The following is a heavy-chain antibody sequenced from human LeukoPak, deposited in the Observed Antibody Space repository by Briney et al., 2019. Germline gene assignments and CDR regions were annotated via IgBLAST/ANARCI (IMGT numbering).Heavy chain of an antibody. CDR2: ISGDSTDI. D-gene: IGHD3-22*01. Sequence: GGSLRLSCAASGLTFSSYAMSWVRQSPGKGLEWVSSISGDSTDIYYADSLMGRSTISRDNAKNSLYLQINSLRAEDTAIYYCARRGYSDSSGYDYWGQGTLVTVSS. V-gene: IGHV3-21*01. CDR3: ARRGYSDSSGYDY. J-gene: IGHJ4*02. CDR1: GLTFSSYA.